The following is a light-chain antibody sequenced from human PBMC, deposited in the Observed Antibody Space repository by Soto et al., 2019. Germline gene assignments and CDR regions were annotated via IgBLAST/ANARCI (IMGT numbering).Light chain of an antibody. J-gene: IGLJ2*01. CDR3: CSYAGSSTPVV. CDR2: EVS. V-gene: IGLV2-23*02. CDR1: SSDVGSYNL. Sequence: QSAMTQPASVSGSPGQPITISCTGTSSDVGSYNLVSWYQQHPGKAPKLRIYEVSKRPSGVSNRFSGSKSGNTASLTLSGLQAEDEADYYCCSYAGSSTPVVFGGGNKLTVL.